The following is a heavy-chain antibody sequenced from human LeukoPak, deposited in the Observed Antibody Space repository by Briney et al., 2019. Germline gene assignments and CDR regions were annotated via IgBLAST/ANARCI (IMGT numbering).Heavy chain of an antibody. Sequence: GASVKVSCKASGYTFTSYDINWVRQAPGQGLEWMGWINPNSGGTNYAQKFQGRVTMTRNTSISTAYMELSRLRSGDTAVYYCASIMFTFGGSPGSRYGAFDIWGQGTMVTVSS. J-gene: IGHJ3*02. D-gene: IGHD3-16*01. CDR2: INPNSGGT. CDR1: GYTFTSYD. CDR3: ASIMFTFGGSPGSRYGAFDI. V-gene: IGHV1-2*02.